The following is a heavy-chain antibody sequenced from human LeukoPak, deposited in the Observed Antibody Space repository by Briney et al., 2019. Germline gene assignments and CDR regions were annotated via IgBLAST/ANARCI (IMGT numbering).Heavy chain of an antibody. V-gene: IGHV4-39*02. CDR1: GGSISSSSYY. CDR2: IYYSGST. D-gene: IGHD3-22*01. CDR3: ARELRYDNSDSGAF. J-gene: IGHJ3*01. Sequence: KPSETLSLTCTVSGGSISSSSYYWGWIRQPPGKGLEWIGTIYYSGSTYYNPSLKSRVTMSVDTSKNQFSLKLSSVTAADTAVYYCARELRYDNSDSGAFWGQGTVVTVSS.